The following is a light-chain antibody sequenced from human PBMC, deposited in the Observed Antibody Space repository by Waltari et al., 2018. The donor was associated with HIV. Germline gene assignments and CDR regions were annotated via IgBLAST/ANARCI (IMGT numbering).Light chain of an antibody. Sequence: QLVLTQSPSASASLGASVRLTCTLSSGHSTYASAWHQQQPEKGPRYLMRVDSDGSHMKGDGIPDRFSGSSSGAERYLTISSLQSEDEADYYCQTWDTGIQFGGATKLTVL. V-gene: IGLV4-69*01. CDR1: SGHSTYA. CDR2: VDSDGSH. J-gene: IGLJ2*01. CDR3: QTWDTGIQ.